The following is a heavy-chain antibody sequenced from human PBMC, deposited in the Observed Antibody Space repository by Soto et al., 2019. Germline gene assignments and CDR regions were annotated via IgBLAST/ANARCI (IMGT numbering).Heavy chain of an antibody. Sequence: EVQLLESGGGLVQPGGSLRLSCAASGFSFSTYAMSWVRQAPGKGLEWVSAISAGGGRTYYADSVKGRFTISRDNSINTLYLQMNSLRIEDTAVYYCAHPRGYGVVDADDIWGQGAMVTVSS. J-gene: IGHJ3*02. V-gene: IGHV3-23*01. CDR1: GFSFSTYA. D-gene: IGHD4-17*01. CDR3: AHPRGYGVVDADDI. CDR2: ISAGGGRT.